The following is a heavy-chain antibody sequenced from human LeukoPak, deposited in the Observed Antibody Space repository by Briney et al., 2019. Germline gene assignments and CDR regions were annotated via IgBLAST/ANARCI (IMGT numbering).Heavy chain of an antibody. CDR2: IIPILGIA. V-gene: IGHV1-69*04. CDR3: ARERGPDYYDSSGYYSDY. J-gene: IGHJ4*02. Sequence: ASVKVSCKASGGTFSSYAISWVRQAPGQGLEWMGRIIPILGIANYAQKFQGRVTITADKSTSTAYMELRSLRSDDTAVYYCARERGPDYYDSSGYYSDYWGQGTLVTVSS. CDR1: GGTFSSYA. D-gene: IGHD3-22*01.